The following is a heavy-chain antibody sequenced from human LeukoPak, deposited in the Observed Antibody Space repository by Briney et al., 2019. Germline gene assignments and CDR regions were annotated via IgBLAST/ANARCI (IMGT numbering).Heavy chain of an antibody. Sequence: PGGSLRLSCAASGFTFSDYYMSWIRQAPGKGLEWVSYISSSGSTIYYADSVKGRFTISRDNSKNTLYLQMNSLRVEDTAVYYCAKSFGPVIAAAGTGADWGQGTPVTVSS. CDR2: ISSSGSTI. CDR3: AKSFGPVIAAAGTGAD. V-gene: IGHV3-11*01. CDR1: GFTFSDYY. J-gene: IGHJ4*02. D-gene: IGHD6-13*01.